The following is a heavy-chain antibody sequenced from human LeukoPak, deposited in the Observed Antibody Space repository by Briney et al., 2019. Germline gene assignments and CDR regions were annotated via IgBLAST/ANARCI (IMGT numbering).Heavy chain of an antibody. Sequence: GESLKISCKGSGYTFTSYWISWVRQMPGKGLEWMGKIDPSDSYTNYSPSFQGHVTISADKSISTAYLQWSSLKASDTAMYYCARGESIAAREAEEVDFWGQGTLVTVSS. CDR2: IDPSDSYT. D-gene: IGHD6-6*01. CDR3: ARGESIAAREAEEVDF. CDR1: GYTFTSYW. V-gene: IGHV5-10-1*01. J-gene: IGHJ4*02.